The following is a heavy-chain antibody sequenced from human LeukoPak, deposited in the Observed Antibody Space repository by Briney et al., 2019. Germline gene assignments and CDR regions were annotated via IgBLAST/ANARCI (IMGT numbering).Heavy chain of an antibody. CDR1: GFTFDDYA. D-gene: IGHD6-19*01. CDR2: ISWNSGSI. CDR3: ARLVSSGWPYYFDY. V-gene: IGHV3-9*01. J-gene: IGHJ4*02. Sequence: PGRYLRLSCAASGFTFDDYAMHWVRQAPGKGLEWVSGISWNSGSIGYADSVNGRFTISRDNAKNSLYLQMNSLRAEDTALYYCARLVSSGWPYYFDYWGQGTLVTVSS.